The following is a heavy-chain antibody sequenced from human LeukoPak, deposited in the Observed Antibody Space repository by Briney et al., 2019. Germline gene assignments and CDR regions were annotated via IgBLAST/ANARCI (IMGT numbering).Heavy chain of an antibody. CDR3: VKGGYSGYDGLFDY. CDR2: ISSNGGST. CDR1: GFTFSSYA. V-gene: IGHV3-64D*06. Sequence: PGGSLRLSCSASGFTFSSYAMHWVRQAPGKGLEYVSAISSNGGSTYYADSVKGRFTISRDNSKNTLYLQMSSLRAEDTAVYYCVKGGYSGYDGLFDYWGQGTLVTASS. D-gene: IGHD5-12*01. J-gene: IGHJ4*02.